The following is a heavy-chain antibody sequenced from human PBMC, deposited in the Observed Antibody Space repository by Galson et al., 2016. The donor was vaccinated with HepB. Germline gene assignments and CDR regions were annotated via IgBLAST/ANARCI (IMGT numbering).Heavy chain of an antibody. Sequence: PALVKPTQTLTLTCTFSGFAPSSSGMAVGWLRQPPGKALEWLALIFWDDDTRYSPSLKSRLTITKDSSKNQVVLKMTNMDHVDTGTYYCARKCTRSHGNPFDQWGQRTQVTVSS. CDR1: GFAPSSSGMA. D-gene: IGHD1-1*01. V-gene: IGHV2-5*02. CDR2: IFWDDDT. J-gene: IGHJ4*01. CDR3: ARKCTRSHGNPFDQ.